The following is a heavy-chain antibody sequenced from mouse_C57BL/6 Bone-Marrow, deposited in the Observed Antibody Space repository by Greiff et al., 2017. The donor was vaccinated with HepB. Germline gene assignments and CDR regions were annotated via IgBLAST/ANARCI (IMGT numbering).Heavy chain of an antibody. CDR3: ARRYYGSRDY. CDR2: ISSGGSYT. D-gene: IGHD1-1*01. J-gene: IGHJ2*01. V-gene: IGHV5-6*01. Sequence: EVQVVESGGDLVKPGGSLKLSCAASGFTFSSYGMSWVRQTPDKRLEWVATISSGGSYTYYPDSVKGRFTISRDNAKNTLYLQMSSLKSEDTAMYYCARRYYGSRDYWGQGTTLTVSS. CDR1: GFTFSSYG.